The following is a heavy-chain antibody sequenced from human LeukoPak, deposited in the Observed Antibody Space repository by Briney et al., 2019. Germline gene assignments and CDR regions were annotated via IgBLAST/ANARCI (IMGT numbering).Heavy chain of an antibody. V-gene: IGHV3-21*01. CDR3: ARDKCQLLSAEFDY. Sequence: GGSLGLSCAASGFTFSSYSMNWVRQAPGKGLEWVSSISSSSSYIYYADSVKGRFTISRDNAKNSLYLQMNSLRAEDTAVYYCARDKCQLLSAEFDYWGQGTLVTVSS. J-gene: IGHJ4*02. CDR2: ISSSSSYI. CDR1: GFTFSSYS. D-gene: IGHD2-2*01.